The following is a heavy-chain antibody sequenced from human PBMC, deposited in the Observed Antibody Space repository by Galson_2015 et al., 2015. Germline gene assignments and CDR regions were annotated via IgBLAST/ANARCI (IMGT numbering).Heavy chain of an antibody. CDR2: IHYSGIT. Sequence: ETMFLTCTFSVGSISSSSHYWHWIREPPGEGLEWVGNIHYSGITYYNPSLKSRFTISMDKSKNQFSLKLTTVTAADTALYYCARNWDSSTCYYFDYWGQGTLVTV. D-gene: IGHD2-2*01. CDR1: VGSISSSSHY. V-gene: IGHV4-39*01. J-gene: IGHJ4*02. CDR3: ARNWDSSTCYYFDY.